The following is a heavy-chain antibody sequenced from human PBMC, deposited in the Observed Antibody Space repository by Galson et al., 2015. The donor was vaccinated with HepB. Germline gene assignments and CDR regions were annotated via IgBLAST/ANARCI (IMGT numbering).Heavy chain of an antibody. CDR1: GFTFSNAW. CDR3: TTGGGSGSYYMYYYYGMGV. V-gene: IGHV3-15*01. Sequence: SLRLSCAASGFTFSNAWMSWVRQAPGKGLEWVGRIKSKTDGGTTDYAAPVKGRFTISRDDSKNTLYLQMNSLKTEDTAVYYCTTGGGSGSYYMYYYYGMGVWGQGTTVTVSS. CDR2: IKSKTDGGTT. D-gene: IGHD3-10*01. J-gene: IGHJ6*02.